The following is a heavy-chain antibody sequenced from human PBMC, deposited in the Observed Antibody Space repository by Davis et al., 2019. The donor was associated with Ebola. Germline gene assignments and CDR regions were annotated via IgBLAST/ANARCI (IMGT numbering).Heavy chain of an antibody. CDR1: GYTFINYA. J-gene: IGHJ5*02. D-gene: IGHD6-6*01. V-gene: IGHV1-3*01. CDR2: INAGNGNT. CDR3: ARDRGIAARLHWFDP. Sequence: ASVKVSCKASGYTFINYAIHWVRQAPGQRLEWMGWINAGNGNTKYSQKFQGRVTITRDTSASTAYMELSSLRSEDTAVYYCARDRGIAARLHWFDPWGQGTLVSVSS.